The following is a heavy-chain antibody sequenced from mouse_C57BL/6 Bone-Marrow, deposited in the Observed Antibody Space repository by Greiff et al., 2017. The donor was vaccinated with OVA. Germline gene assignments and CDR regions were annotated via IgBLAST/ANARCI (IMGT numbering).Heavy chain of an antibody. CDR3: TRSQYYYGSSPWFAY. V-gene: IGHV1-15*01. CDR2: IDPETGGP. J-gene: IGHJ3*01. Sequence: VQLQQSGAELVRPGASVTLSCKASGYTFTDYEMHWVKQTPVHGLEWIGAIDPETGGPASNQTFKGKAILTADKSSSTAYLELRSLTSEDSAVYYCTRSQYYYGSSPWFAYWGKGTLVTVSA. CDR1: GYTFTDYE. D-gene: IGHD1-1*01.